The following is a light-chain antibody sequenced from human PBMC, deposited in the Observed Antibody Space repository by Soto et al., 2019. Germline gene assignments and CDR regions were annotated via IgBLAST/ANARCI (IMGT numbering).Light chain of an antibody. CDR2: LAS. V-gene: IGKV4-1*01. J-gene: IGKJ1*01. CDR1: QSILYSSNNKNY. CDR3: QQYYIIRT. Sequence: DIVMTQSPDSLAVSLGERATINCKSSQSILYSSNNKNYLAGYQQKPGQPPKLLIYLASTRESGVPDRFSGSGSGTDFTLTISRLQSEDVGFYYCQQYYIIRTLGEGTKVEIK.